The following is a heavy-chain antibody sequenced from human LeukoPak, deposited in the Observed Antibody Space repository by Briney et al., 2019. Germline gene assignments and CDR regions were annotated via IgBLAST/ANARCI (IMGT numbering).Heavy chain of an antibody. CDR1: GFTVSSNY. J-gene: IGHJ5*02. D-gene: IGHD3-9*01. CDR3: ARDWETYYDILTGENWSDP. V-gene: IGHV3-66*01. CDR2: IYSGGST. Sequence: PGGSLRLSCAASGFTVSSNYMSWVRQAPGKGLEWVSVIYSGGSTYYADSVKGRFTISRDNSKNTLYLQMNSLRAEDTAVYHFARDWETYYDILTGENWSDPGGQETLVTVS.